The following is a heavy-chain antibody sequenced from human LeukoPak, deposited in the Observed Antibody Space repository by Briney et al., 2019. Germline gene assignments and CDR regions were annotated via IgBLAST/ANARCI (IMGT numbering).Heavy chain of an antibody. CDR2: IYTSGST. CDR1: GGSISSYY. J-gene: IGHJ3*02. V-gene: IGHV4-4*07. D-gene: IGHD3-3*01. CDR3: ARANADFWSGYYRTDAFDI. Sequence: SETLSLTCTVSGGSISSYYWSWIRQPAGKGLEWIGRIYTSGSTNYNPSLKSRVTMSVDTSKNQFSLKLSSVTAADTAVYYCARANADFWSGYYRTDAFDIWGQGTMVTVSS.